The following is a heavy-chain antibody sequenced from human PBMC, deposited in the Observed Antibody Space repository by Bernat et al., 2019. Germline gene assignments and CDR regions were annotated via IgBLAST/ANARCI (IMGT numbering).Heavy chain of an antibody. D-gene: IGHD5-12*01. Sequence: QVQLVESGGGVVQPGRSLRLSCAASGFTFSSYGMHWVRQAPGKGLEWVAVIPYDGSNKYYADSVKGRFTISRDKSKNTLYLQMNSLRAEDTAVYYCAKDPGYSGYDWSDYWGQGTLVTVSS. CDR3: AKDPGYSGYDWSDY. CDR2: IPYDGSNK. J-gene: IGHJ4*02. V-gene: IGHV3-30*18. CDR1: GFTFSSYG.